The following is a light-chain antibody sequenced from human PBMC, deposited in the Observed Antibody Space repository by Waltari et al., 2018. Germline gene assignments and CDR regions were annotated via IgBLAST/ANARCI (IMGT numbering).Light chain of an antibody. J-gene: IGLJ3*02. CDR3: SSYADSDNLV. V-gene: IGLV2-8*01. CDR2: EVT. CDR1: RSAGGGYTS. Sequence: QSALTQPPSASGSPGPSVTIPCTGTRSAGGGYTSVSWYQQHPGKAPKLMIYEVTKRPSGVPDRFSGSKSGNTASLIVSGLQAEDEADYHCSSYADSDNLVFGGGTKLTVL.